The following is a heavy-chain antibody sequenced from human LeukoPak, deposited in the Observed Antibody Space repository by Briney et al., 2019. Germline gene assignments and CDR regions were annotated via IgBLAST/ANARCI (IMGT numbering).Heavy chain of an antibody. CDR3: ARDSRSHCGTDACYGPYFDY. Sequence: PGGSLRLSCEASGFSFSAYSMSWVRQAPGKGLEWISYIRSSSTTIYYADSVKGRFTISRDNAENSVYLQMNSLRVEDTAVCFCARDSRSHCGTDACYGPYFDYWGQGILVAVSS. D-gene: IGHD2-2*01. CDR2: IRSSSTTI. CDR1: GFSFSAYS. J-gene: IGHJ4*02. V-gene: IGHV3-48*01.